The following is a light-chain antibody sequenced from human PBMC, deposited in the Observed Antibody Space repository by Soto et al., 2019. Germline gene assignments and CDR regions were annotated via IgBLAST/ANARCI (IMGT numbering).Light chain of an antibody. J-gene: IGLJ3*02. V-gene: IGLV2-14*01. Sequence: QSALTQPASVSGSPGQSITISCTGTSSDVGGYNYVSWYQQHPGKAPKLMIYEVSNWPSGVSNRFSGSKSGNTASLTISGLQDEDEADYYCSSYTSSSTLVFGGGTKLTVL. CDR1: SSDVGGYNY. CDR2: EVS. CDR3: SSYTSSSTLV.